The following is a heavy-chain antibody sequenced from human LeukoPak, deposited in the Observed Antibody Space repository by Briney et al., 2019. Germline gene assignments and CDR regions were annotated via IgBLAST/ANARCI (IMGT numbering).Heavy chain of an antibody. CDR3: AGGLPIGIVGAPGPSNWFAP. CDR2: IYYSGST. Sequence: SGTLSLTCAVSGGSISSYYWSWIRQPPGKGLEWVWYIYYSGSTNYNPSLKSRVTISLDTSTNKLSLKLSSVTAAHTAVYYCAGGLPIGIVGAPGPSNWFAPCGQGTLVTVSS. V-gene: IGHV4-59*01. D-gene: IGHD1-26*01. CDR1: GGSISSYY. J-gene: IGHJ5*02.